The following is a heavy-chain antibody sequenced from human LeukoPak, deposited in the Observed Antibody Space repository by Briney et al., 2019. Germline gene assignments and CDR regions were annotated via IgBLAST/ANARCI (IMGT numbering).Heavy chain of an antibody. CDR3: TKAGLTGLDY. CDR2: IRYDGSNK. Sequence: PGGSLRLSCAASGFSFSTYGMHWVRQAPDKGLEWVTFIRYDGSNKHYADSVKGRFTISRDNSKSTLYLQMNSLRAEDTAVYYCTKAGLTGLDYWGQGTLVTVSS. V-gene: IGHV3-30*02. D-gene: IGHD3/OR15-3a*01. CDR1: GFSFSTYG. J-gene: IGHJ4*02.